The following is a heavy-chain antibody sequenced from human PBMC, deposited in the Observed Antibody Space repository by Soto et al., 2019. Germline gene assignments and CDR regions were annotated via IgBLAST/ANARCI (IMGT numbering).Heavy chain of an antibody. CDR3: ARGSYDILTGYFYYYYYGMDV. J-gene: IGHJ6*02. CDR1: GFTFSSYW. D-gene: IGHD3-9*01. V-gene: IGHV3-7*04. Sequence: GGSLRLSCAASGFTFSSYWMSWVRQAPGKGLEWVANIKQDGSEKYYVDSVKGRFTISRDNAKNSLYLQMNSLRAEDTAVYYCARGSYDILTGYFYYYYYGMDVWGQGTTVTVSS. CDR2: IKQDGSEK.